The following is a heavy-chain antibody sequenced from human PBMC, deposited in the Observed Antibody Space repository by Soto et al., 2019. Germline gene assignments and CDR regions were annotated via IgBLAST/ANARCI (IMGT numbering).Heavy chain of an antibody. V-gene: IGHV3-23*01. CDR1: EFTFNTFA. D-gene: IGHD2-15*01. CDR2: VSGSGGNT. J-gene: IGHJ2*01. CDR3: AKDLYKGYCSGGNCHHIYDL. Sequence: EVQLLESGGGLVQPGGSLRLSCAGSEFTFNTFAMAWVRQAPGKGLEWVSGVSGSGGNTYYADSVRGRFTISRDNSKNTLYLQMNSLRAEDTALYYCAKDLYKGYCSGGNCHHIYDLWGRGTLVTVSS.